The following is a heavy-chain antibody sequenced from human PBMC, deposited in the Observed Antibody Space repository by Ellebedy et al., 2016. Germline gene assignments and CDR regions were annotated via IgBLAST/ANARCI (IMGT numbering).Heavy chain of an antibody. V-gene: IGHV3-9*01. D-gene: IGHD3-10*01. Sequence: SLKISCAASGFTFDDYAMHWVRQAPGKGLEWVSGISWNSGSIGYADSVKGRFTISRDNAKNSLYLQMNSLRAEDTALYYCAKKARGSGSYYFDYWGQGTLVTVSS. CDR3: AKKARGSGSYYFDY. J-gene: IGHJ4*02. CDR1: GFTFDDYA. CDR2: ISWNSGSI.